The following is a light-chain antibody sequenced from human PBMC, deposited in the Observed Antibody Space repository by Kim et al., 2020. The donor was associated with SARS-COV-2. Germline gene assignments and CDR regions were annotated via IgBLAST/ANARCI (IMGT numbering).Light chain of an antibody. V-gene: IGLV1-44*01. Sequence: GKRSTFACSGRSTNIASNPVNWYQQLPGTAPNLLIYSNNQRPSGVPDRFSGSKSGTSASLAISGLQSEDEADYYCAAWDDSLNGWVFGGGTKLTVL. CDR2: SNN. CDR1: STNIASNP. J-gene: IGLJ3*02. CDR3: AAWDDSLNGWV.